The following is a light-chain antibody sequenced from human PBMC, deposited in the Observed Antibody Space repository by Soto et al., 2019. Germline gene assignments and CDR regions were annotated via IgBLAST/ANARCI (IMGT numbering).Light chain of an antibody. CDR1: QFVSNS. Sequence: EIVMTQSPATLSVSPGERVTLSCRASQFVSNSLAWYQQRPGQAPRLLIYGASTRATGIPARFSGSGSGTEFTLTISSLQSEDFAVYYCQQYNNWPQTFGQGTKVDIK. CDR2: GAS. J-gene: IGKJ1*01. V-gene: IGKV3-15*01. CDR3: QQYNNWPQT.